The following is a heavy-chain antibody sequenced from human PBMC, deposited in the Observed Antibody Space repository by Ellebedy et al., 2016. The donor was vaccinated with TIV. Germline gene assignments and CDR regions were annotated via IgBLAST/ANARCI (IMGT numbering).Heavy chain of an antibody. Sequence: AASVKVSCKSSGYSFTSYPTHWVRQAPGQSLEWMGWINTVNDNTRHLQKFQGRVAFTRDSSASVAYMELSGLTSDDTALNFCARGTSNWFDAWGQGTLVTVSS. V-gene: IGHV1-3*04. J-gene: IGHJ5*02. CDR3: ARGTSNWFDA. CDR1: GYSFTSYP. CDR2: INTVNDNT.